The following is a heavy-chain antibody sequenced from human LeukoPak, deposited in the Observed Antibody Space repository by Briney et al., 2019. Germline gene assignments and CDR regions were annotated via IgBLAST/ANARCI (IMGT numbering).Heavy chain of an antibody. D-gene: IGHD5-12*01. J-gene: IGHJ3*02. CDR1: GGTFSSYA. CDR2: IIPIFGTA. CDR3: AREPVIVATTDAFDI. V-gene: IGHV1-69*13. Sequence: VASVKVSCXASGGTFSSYAISWVRQAHGQGLEWMGGIIPIFGTANYAQKFQGRVTITADESTSTAYMELSSLRSEDTAVYYCAREPVIVATTDAFDIWGQGTMVTVSS.